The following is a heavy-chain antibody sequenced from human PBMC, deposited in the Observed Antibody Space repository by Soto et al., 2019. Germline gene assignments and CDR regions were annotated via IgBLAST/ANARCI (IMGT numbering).Heavy chain of an antibody. Sequence: QVQLVESGGGVVQPGQSLRLSCAASGFTVSNYGMHWVRQAPGKGLEWVAVIWKDGNNKYYRDSVKGRFTISRDNSQNTLELQMSSLRGEDTAVYYCARGEACTDEAFDIWGKGTMVTVSS. CDR2: IWKDGNNK. D-gene: IGHD1-26*01. CDR3: ARGEACTDEAFDI. CDR1: GFTVSNYG. V-gene: IGHV3-33*01. J-gene: IGHJ3*02.